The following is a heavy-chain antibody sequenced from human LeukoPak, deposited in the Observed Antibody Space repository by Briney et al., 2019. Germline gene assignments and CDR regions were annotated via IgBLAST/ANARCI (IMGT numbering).Heavy chain of an antibody. V-gene: IGHV4-4*07. CDR2: IYTSGST. J-gene: IGHJ4*02. CDR3: ARWVFSSGWYSFDY. D-gene: IGHD6-19*01. CDR1: GGSISNYY. Sequence: SETLSLTCTVSGGSISNYYWSWIRQPAGKGLEWIGRIYTSGSTNYDPSLKSRVTMSVDTSKNQFSLKLSSVTAADTAVYCCARWVFSSGWYSFDYWGQGTLVTVSS.